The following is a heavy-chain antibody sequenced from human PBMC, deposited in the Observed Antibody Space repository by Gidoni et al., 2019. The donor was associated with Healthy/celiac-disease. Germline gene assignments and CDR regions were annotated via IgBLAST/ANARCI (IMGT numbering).Heavy chain of an antibody. Sequence: QVQLVASGGGVVQPGRSRRLSCAASGFTFSSYGMHWVRQAPGKGLEWVAVISYDGSNKYYADSVKGRFTISRDNSKNTLYLQMNSLRAEDTAVYYCAKFMRDAFDIWGQGTMVTVSS. V-gene: IGHV3-30*18. J-gene: IGHJ3*02. CDR3: AKFMRDAFDI. D-gene: IGHD3-16*01. CDR2: ISYDGSNK. CDR1: GFTFSSYG.